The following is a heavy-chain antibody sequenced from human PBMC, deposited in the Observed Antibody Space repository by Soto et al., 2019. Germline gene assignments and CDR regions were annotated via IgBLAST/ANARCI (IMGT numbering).Heavy chain of an antibody. Sequence: PGESLKISCKASGYSFTTYWISWVRQMPGKGLEWMGRIDPTDSYVNYSPSFQGHVTISADKSINTAYLQWSSLKASDTAVYYCARAEDYDFWSGPPKYFDNWGQGTQVTVSS. D-gene: IGHD3-3*01. CDR1: GYSFTTYW. CDR2: IDPTDSYV. CDR3: ARAEDYDFWSGPPKYFDN. J-gene: IGHJ4*02. V-gene: IGHV5-10-1*01.